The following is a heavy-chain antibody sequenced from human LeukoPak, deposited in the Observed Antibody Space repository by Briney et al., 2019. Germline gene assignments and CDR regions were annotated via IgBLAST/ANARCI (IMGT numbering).Heavy chain of an antibody. V-gene: IGHV4-61*02. CDR1: GGSISSGSYY. D-gene: IGHD3-10*02. Sequence: SQTLSLTCTVSGGSISSGSYYWSWIRQPAGKGLEWIGRIYTSGSTNYNPSLKSRVTISVDTSKNQFSLKLSSVTAADTAVYYCARHVGLGDAFDIWGQGTMVTVSS. J-gene: IGHJ3*02. CDR2: IYTSGST. CDR3: ARHVGLGDAFDI.